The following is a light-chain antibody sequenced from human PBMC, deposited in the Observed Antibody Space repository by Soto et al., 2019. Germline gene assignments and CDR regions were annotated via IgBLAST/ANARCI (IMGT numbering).Light chain of an antibody. Sequence: DIVMTQSPDSLAVSLGERATINCKSSQSVLYSSNNKNYLAWYQQKPGQPPKLLIYWASTRESGVPDRFSGRGSGTDSTLTIGILQAEDVAVYYCQQYYSTPPKLGGGTKVEIK. CDR2: WAS. V-gene: IGKV4-1*01. J-gene: IGKJ4*01. CDR1: QSVLYSSNNKNY. CDR3: QQYYSTPPK.